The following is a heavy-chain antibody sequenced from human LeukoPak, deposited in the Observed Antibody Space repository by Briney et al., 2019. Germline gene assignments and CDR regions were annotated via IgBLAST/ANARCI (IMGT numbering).Heavy chain of an antibody. D-gene: IGHD1-26*01. CDR3: ASSGSYLGYFEY. V-gene: IGHV1-18*01. CDR1: GYTFTSYG. Sequence: ASVRVSCKASGYTFTSYGISWVRQAPGQGLEWMGWISAYNGNTNYAQKLQGRVTMTTDTSTSTAYMELRSLRSDDTAVYYCASSGSYLGYFEYWGQGTLVTVSS. J-gene: IGHJ4*02. CDR2: ISAYNGNT.